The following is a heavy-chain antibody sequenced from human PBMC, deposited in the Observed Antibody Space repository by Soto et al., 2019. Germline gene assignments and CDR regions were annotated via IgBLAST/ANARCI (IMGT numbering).Heavy chain of an antibody. CDR3: ARDPGGDHWGLERYFDY. V-gene: IGHV3-30*14. Sequence: HPGGSLRLSCAGSGFTFASYAMHWVRQAPGKGLEWMALISYDGKKEYYADSVKGRFTISRDNSKNTLYVQINSLRPEDTAVYFCARDPGGDHWGLERYFDYWGQGTPVTVSS. D-gene: IGHD2-21*01. CDR1: GFTFASYA. CDR2: ISYDGKKE. J-gene: IGHJ4*02.